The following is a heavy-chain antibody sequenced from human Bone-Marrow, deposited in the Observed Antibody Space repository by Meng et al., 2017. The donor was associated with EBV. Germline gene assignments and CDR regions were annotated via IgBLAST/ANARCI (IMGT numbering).Heavy chain of an antibody. Sequence: QVQLVQSGAEVKQPVSSVKVSCKASGGTFSSYAISWVRQAPGQGPEWMGGIIPIFGTANYAQKFQGRVTITADESTSTAYMELSSLRSEDTAVYFCASESGRGFTPDYWGQGTLVTVSS. V-gene: IGHV1-69*01. J-gene: IGHJ4*02. CDR3: ASESGRGFTPDY. CDR1: GGTFSSYA. CDR2: IIPIFGTA. D-gene: IGHD3-10*01.